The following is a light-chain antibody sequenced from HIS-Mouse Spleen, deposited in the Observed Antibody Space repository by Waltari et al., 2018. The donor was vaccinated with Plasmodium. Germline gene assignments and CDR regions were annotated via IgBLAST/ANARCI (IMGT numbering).Light chain of an antibody. CDR1: SSDVGSYNL. Sequence: QSALTQPASVSGSPGQSITISCTGTSSDVGSYNLVLGYQQHPGKAPKLMIYEGSKRPSGVSNRLSGSKSGNTASLTISGLQAEDEADYYCCSYAGSSTYVFGTGTKVTVL. V-gene: IGLV2-23*01. J-gene: IGLJ1*01. CDR2: EGS. CDR3: CSYAGSSTYV.